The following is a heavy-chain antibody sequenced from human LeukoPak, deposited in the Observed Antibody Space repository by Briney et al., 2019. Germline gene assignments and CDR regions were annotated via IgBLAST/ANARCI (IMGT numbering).Heavy chain of an antibody. CDR1: GFTFSSYG. Sequence: GRSLRLSCAASGFTFSSYGMHWVRQAPGKGLERVAVIWYDGSNKYYADSVKGRFTISRDNAKNSLYLQMNSLRAEDTAVYYCARDRNSNYPNDYWGQGTLVTVSS. D-gene: IGHD4-11*01. CDR2: IWYDGSNK. V-gene: IGHV3-33*01. CDR3: ARDRNSNYPNDY. J-gene: IGHJ4*02.